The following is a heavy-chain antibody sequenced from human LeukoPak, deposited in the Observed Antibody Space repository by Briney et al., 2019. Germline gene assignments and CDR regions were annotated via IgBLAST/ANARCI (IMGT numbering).Heavy chain of an antibody. CDR2: IYSSGST. D-gene: IGHD3-16*01. V-gene: IGHV4-59*01. CDR1: GGSISSYY. Sequence: SETLSLTCTVSGGSISSYYWSWIRQPPGKGLEWIGYIYSSGSTNYNPSLKSRVSISIETSKNQFSLNLSSVTAADTAVYYCARILGGTFPYYFDYWGQGTLVTVSS. CDR3: ARILGGTFPYYFDY. J-gene: IGHJ4*02.